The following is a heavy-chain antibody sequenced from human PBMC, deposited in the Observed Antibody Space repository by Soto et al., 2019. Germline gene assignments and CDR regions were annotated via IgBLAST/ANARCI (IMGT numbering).Heavy chain of an antibody. CDR2: INHSGST. D-gene: IGHD2-21*02. CDR3: ARDNCGGDCYYYYGMDV. J-gene: IGHJ6*02. CDR1: GGSFSGYY. V-gene: IGHV4-34*01. Sequence: SETLSLTCAVYGGSFSGYYWSWIRQPPGKGLEWIGEINHSGSTNYNPSLKSRVTISVDTSKNHFSLKLSSVTAADTAVCYCARDNCGGDCYYYYGMDVWGQGTTVTVSS.